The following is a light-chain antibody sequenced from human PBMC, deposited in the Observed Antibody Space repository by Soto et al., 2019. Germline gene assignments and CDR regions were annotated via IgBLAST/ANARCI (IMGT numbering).Light chain of an antibody. J-gene: IGKJ1*01. Sequence: IVVTQSPATLSLSPGERATLSCRASQGISSTLAWYQHKPGQAPRLLIYASTNRATGIPARFSSSGSGTHSTINISRPEPEDFATYYCLQHNSYPTTFGQGTKVDIK. CDR2: AST. CDR1: QGISST. V-gene: IGKV3-11*01. CDR3: LQHNSYPTT.